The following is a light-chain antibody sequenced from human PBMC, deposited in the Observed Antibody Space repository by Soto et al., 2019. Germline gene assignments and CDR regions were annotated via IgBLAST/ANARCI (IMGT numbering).Light chain of an antibody. CDR2: AAS. CDR3: QQSFSTPAT. J-gene: IGKJ1*01. V-gene: IGKV1-39*01. CDR1: QNITTY. Sequence: DIQMTPSPSSLSASVGDSVTITCRASQNITTYLNWYQQKPGEAPTLLIYAASNLRSGVPSRFTGSGSGTDFTLTISSLQPENFATYYCQQSFSTPATFGQGTAVDVK.